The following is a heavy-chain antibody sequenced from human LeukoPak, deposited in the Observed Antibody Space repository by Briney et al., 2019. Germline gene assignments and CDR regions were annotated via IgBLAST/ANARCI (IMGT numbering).Heavy chain of an antibody. J-gene: IGHJ4*02. CDR1: GFTFSSYS. D-gene: IGHD3-16*02. Sequence: GGSLRLSCAASGFTFSSYSMTWVRQAPGKGLEWVSYISSSSSTIYYADSVKGRFTISRDNAKSSLYLQMNSLRAEDTAVYYCARGRYDYVWGSYRYTFDYWGQGTLVTVSS. V-gene: IGHV3-48*01. CDR2: ISSSSSTI. CDR3: ARGRYDYVWGSYRYTFDY.